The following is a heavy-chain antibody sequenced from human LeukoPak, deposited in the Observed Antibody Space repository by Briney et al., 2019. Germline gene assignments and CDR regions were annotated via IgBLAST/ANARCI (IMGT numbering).Heavy chain of an antibody. Sequence: SVKVSCKASGCTFSSYTINWVRQAPGQGLEWMGGIIPIFGTPKYPQKFQGRVTITADESTSTAYMELSSLRSEDTAVYYCASAAIDREYFQHWGQGTLVTVSS. V-gene: IGHV1-69*01. J-gene: IGHJ1*01. CDR1: GCTFSSYT. CDR3: ASAAIDREYFQH. CDR2: IIPIFGTP. D-gene: IGHD2-2*01.